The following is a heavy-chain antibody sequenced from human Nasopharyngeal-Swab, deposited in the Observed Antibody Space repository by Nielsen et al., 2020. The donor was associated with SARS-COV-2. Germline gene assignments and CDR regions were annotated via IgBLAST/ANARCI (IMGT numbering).Heavy chain of an antibody. V-gene: IGHV1-8*01. CDR2: MNPNSGNT. CDR1: VYTFTSYD. J-gene: IGHJ3*02. D-gene: IGHD5-18*01. Sequence: ASVKVSCKASVYTFTSYDINWVRQATGQGLEWMGWMNPNSGNTGYAQKFQGRVTMTRNTSISTAYMELSSLRSEDTAVYYCAGRGYSYDSRALRGAFDIWGQGTMVTVSS. CDR3: AGRGYSYDSRALRGAFDI.